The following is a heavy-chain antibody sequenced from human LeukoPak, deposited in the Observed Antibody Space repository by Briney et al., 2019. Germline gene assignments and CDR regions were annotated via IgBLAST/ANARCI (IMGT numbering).Heavy chain of an antibody. Sequence: GGSLRLSCAASGFTFSSYAMSWVRQAPGKGLEWVSAISGSGGSTYYADSVKGRFTISRDNSENTLSLQMNSLRAEDTAVYYCARDISGEWTFDYWGQGTLVTVSS. CDR2: ISGSGGST. D-gene: IGHD3-16*01. V-gene: IGHV3-23*01. J-gene: IGHJ4*02. CDR1: GFTFSSYA. CDR3: ARDISGEWTFDY.